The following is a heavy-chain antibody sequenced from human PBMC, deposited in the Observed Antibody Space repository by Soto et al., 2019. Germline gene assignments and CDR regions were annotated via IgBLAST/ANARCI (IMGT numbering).Heavy chain of an antibody. CDR1: GLTFSSYG. CDR2: ISSGSITI. D-gene: IGHD3-10*01. Sequence: GGSLRLSCAASGLTFSSYGMNWVRQAPGKGLEWVSYISSGSITIYYADSVKGRFTISRDNAKNSLYLQMNSLRPEDTAVYYCARKWSGEAAIYFDYWGQGTLVTVS. CDR3: ARKWSGEAAIYFDY. J-gene: IGHJ4*02. V-gene: IGHV3-48*01.